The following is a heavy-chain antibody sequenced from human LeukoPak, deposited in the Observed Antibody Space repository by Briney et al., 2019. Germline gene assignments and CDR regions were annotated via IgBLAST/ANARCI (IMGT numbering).Heavy chain of an antibody. CDR1: GFTFSSYS. Sequence: PGGSLRLSCAASGFTFSSYSMNWVRQAPGKGLEWVSSISSSSSYIYYADSVKGRFTISRDNAKNSLYLQTNSLRAEDTAAYYCARDHEAGWFDPWGQGTLVTVSS. J-gene: IGHJ5*02. V-gene: IGHV3-21*01. CDR2: ISSSSSYI. CDR3: ARDHEAGWFDP. D-gene: IGHD6-13*01.